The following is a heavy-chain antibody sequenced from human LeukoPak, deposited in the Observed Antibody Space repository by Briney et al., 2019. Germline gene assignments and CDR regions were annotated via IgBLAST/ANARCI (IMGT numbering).Heavy chain of an antibody. CDR2: IYPGDSDT. V-gene: IGHV5-51*01. D-gene: IGHD6-13*01. J-gene: IGHJ4*02. Sequence: GESLKISCKGSGYTFHSYWIAWVRQMPGKGLEWMGIIYPGDSDTRYSPSFQGQVTISADKSISTAYLQWSSLKASDTAMYYCAFQSAIAAAGGGYFDYWGQGTLVTVSS. CDR1: GYTFHSYW. CDR3: AFQSAIAAAGGGYFDY.